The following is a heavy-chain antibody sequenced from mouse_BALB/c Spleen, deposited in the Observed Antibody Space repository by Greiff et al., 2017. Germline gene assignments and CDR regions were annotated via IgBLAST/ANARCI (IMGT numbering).Heavy chain of an antibody. CDR3: ARGKRYRAMDY. Sequence: EVQLVESGPGLVKPSQSLSLTCSVTGYSITSGYYWNWIRQFPGNKLEWMGYISYDGSNNYNPSLKNRISITRDTSKNQFFLKLNSVTTEDTATYYCARGKRYRAMDYWGQGTSVTVSS. J-gene: IGHJ4*01. V-gene: IGHV3-6*02. CDR1: GYSITSGYY. D-gene: IGHD1-1*01. CDR2: ISYDGSN.